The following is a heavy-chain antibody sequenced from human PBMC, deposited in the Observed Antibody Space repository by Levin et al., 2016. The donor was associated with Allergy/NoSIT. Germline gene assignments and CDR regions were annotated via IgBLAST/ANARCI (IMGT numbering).Heavy chain of an antibody. V-gene: IGHV3-30*18. J-gene: IGHJ4*02. Sequence: GGSLRLSCAASGFTFSNYAMHWVRQAPGKGLEWVALISHHGSNKYYADSVKGRFTISRDNSKNTLFLQMNSLRAEDTAVYYCAKDYDNSGYYLFDYWGQGTLVTVSS. CDR3: AKDYDNSGYYLFDY. CDR1: GFTFSNYA. D-gene: IGHD3-22*01. CDR2: ISHHGSNK.